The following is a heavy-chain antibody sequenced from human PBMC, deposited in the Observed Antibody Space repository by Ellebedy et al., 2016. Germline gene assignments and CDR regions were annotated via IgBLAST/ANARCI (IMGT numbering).Heavy chain of an antibody. J-gene: IGHJ5*02. CDR3: ARALRAPSWFDP. Sequence: ASVKVSCKASGYTFTSYDINWVRQATGQGLEWMGWINPNSGGTNYAQKFQGWVTMTRDTSISTAYMELSRLRSDDTAVYYCARALRAPSWFDPWGQGTLVTVSS. CDR2: INPNSGGT. CDR1: GYTFTSYD. D-gene: IGHD3-10*01. V-gene: IGHV1-2*04.